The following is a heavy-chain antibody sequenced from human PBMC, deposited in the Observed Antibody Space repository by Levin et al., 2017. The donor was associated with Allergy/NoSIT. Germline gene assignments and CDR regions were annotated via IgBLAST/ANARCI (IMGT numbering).Heavy chain of an antibody. CDR3: ARVGSYGLPASDY. CDR1: GGSISSYY. Sequence: SETLSLTCTVSGGSISSYYWSWIRQPPGKGLEWIGYIYYSGSNNYNPSLKSRVTISVDTSKNQFSLKLSSVTAADTAVYYCARVGSYGLPASDYWGQGTLVTVSS. D-gene: IGHD5-18*01. V-gene: IGHV4-59*01. CDR2: IYYSGSN. J-gene: IGHJ4*02.